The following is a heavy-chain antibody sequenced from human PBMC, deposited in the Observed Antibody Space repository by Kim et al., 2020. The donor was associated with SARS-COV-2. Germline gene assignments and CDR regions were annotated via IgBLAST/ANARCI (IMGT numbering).Heavy chain of an antibody. Sequence: ASVKVSCKASGYTFTGYYMHWVRQAPGQGLEWMGWINPNSGGTNYAQKFQGWVTMTRDTSISTAYMELSRLRSDDTAVYYCAREEIGGSDKTYYYYGMDVWGQGTTVTVSS. D-gene: IGHD3-10*01. CDR1: GYTFTGYY. J-gene: IGHJ6*02. V-gene: IGHV1-2*04. CDR3: AREEIGGSDKTYYYYGMDV. CDR2: INPNSGGT.